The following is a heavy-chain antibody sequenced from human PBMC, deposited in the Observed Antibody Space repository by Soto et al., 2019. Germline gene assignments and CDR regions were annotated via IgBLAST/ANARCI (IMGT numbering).Heavy chain of an antibody. D-gene: IGHD2-15*01. J-gene: IGHJ6*02. CDR3: AKDINGYCSGGSCYAGYYYGMDV. Sequence: EVQLVESGGVVVQPGGSLRLSCAASGFTFDDYAMHWVRQAPGKGLEWVSLISWDGGSTYYADSVKGRFTISRDNSKNSLYLQMNSLRAEDTALYYCAKDINGYCSGGSCYAGYYYGMDVWGQGTTVTVSS. V-gene: IGHV3-43D*04. CDR1: GFTFDDYA. CDR2: ISWDGGST.